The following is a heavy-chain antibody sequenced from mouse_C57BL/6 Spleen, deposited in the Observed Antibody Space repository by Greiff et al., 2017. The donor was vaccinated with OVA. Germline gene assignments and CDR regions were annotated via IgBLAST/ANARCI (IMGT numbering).Heavy chain of an antibody. D-gene: IGHD1-1*01. CDR1: GFTFSSYT. Sequence: DVHLVESGGGLVKPGGSLKLSCAASGFTFSSYTMSWVRQTPEKRLEWVATISGGGGNTYYPDSVKGRFTISRDNAKNTLYLQMSSLRSEDTALYYCARPFYYYGSSYAMDYWGQGTSVTVSS. J-gene: IGHJ4*01. V-gene: IGHV5-9*01. CDR3: ARPFYYYGSSYAMDY. CDR2: ISGGGGNT.